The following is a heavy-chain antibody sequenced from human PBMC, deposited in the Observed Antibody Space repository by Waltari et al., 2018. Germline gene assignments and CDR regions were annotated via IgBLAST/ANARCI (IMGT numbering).Heavy chain of an antibody. CDR3: VKGNEIDY. J-gene: IGHJ4*02. CDR2: ISYDGSKE. CDR1: GLNFTLFG. Sequence: QVHLVESGGGVVQPGGSLRLSCAAPGLNFTLFGMHWVRQAPGKGLEWVSFISYDGSKENYADSVKGRFTMSRDNSKKMLYVQMNNLRAEDSAVYYCVKGNEIDYWGQGTLVTVSS. V-gene: IGHV3-30*02.